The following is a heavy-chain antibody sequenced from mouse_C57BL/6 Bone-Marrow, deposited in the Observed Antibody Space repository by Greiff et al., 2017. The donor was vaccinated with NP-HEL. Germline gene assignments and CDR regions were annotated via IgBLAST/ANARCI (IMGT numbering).Heavy chain of an antibody. J-gene: IGHJ1*03. CDR1: GYAFSSSW. Sequence: QVQLQQSGPELVKPGASVKISCKASGYAFSSSWMNWVKQRPGKGLEWIGRIYPGDGDTNYNGKFKGKATLTADKSSSTAYMQLSSLTSEDSAVYFCARSRGSSGYFDVWGTGTTVTVSS. CDR2: IYPGDGDT. V-gene: IGHV1-82*01. D-gene: IGHD1-1*01. CDR3: ARSRGSSGYFDV.